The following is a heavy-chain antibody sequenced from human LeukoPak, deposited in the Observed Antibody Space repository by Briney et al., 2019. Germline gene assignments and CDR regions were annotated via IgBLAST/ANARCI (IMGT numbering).Heavy chain of an antibody. D-gene: IGHD6-19*01. CDR2: IIPIFGTE. J-gene: IGHJ4*02. CDR1: GGTFSSYA. CDR3: ARLDIAVAGTPGSY. V-gene: IGHV1-69*01. Sequence: SVKVSCKASGGTFSSYAISWVRQAPGQGLERMGGIIPIFGTENYAQKFQGRVTITADESTSTAYMELSSLRSEDTAVYYCARLDIAVAGTPGSYWGQGTLVTVSS.